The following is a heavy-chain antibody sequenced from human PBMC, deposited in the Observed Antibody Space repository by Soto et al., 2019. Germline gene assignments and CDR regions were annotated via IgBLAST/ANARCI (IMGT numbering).Heavy chain of an antibody. CDR2: IYWNSETI. Sequence: EVQLVESGGGLVQPGGSLRLSCVVSGFNFPDRAMHWVRQVPGRGLEWVSGIYWNSETIGYVDSVKGRFTTSRDNAKNSLYLQMNSPRVEETAVYLCIKESNPGGLDYWGPGTLVTVSS. CDR1: GFNFPDRA. V-gene: IGHV3-9*01. CDR3: IKESNPGGLDY. J-gene: IGHJ4*02.